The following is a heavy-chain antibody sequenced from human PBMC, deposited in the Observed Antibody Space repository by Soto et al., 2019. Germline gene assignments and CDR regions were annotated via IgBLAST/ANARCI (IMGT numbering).Heavy chain of an antibody. CDR2: IYPGDSDT. D-gene: IGHD2-2*01. J-gene: IGHJ6*02. Sequence: GESLKISCKGSGYSFTSYWIGWVRQMPGKGLEWMGIIYPGDSDTRYSPSFQGQVTISADKSISTAYLQWSSLKASDTAMYYCARSAEAGXFCSSTSCYPYYYGMDVWGQGTTVTVSS. CDR3: ARSAEAGXFCSSTSCYPYYYGMDV. CDR1: GYSFTSYW. V-gene: IGHV5-51*01.